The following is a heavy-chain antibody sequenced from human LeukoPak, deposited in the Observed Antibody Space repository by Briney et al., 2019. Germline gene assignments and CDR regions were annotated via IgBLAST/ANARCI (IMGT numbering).Heavy chain of an antibody. CDR3: ACRPRYSSSWYSDY. D-gene: IGHD6-13*01. J-gene: IGHJ4*02. CDR2: IYPGDSDT. Sequence: GESLKISCKGSGYSFTSYWIGWVRQMPGKGLEWMGIIYPGDSDTRYSPSFQGQVTISADKSISTAYMELSRLRSDDTAVYYCACRPRYSSSWYSDYWGQGTLVTVSS. CDR1: GYSFTSYW. V-gene: IGHV5-51*01.